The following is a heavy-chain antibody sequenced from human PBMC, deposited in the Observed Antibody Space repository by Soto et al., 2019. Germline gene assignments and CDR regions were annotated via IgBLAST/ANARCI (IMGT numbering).Heavy chain of an antibody. V-gene: IGHV4-31*03. J-gene: IGHJ4*02. CDR2: LYYSGST. Sequence: QVQLQESGPGLVKPSQTLSLTCTVSGGSISSGGYYWSWIRQHPGKGLEWIGYLYYSGSTYYNPSLTSRVTISVDTSKNQFSLKLSSVTAADTAVYYCARGPPHYDFWSGYYTGGYYFDYWGQGTLVTVSS. CDR1: GGSISSGGYY. D-gene: IGHD3-3*01. CDR3: ARGPPHYDFWSGYYTGGYYFDY.